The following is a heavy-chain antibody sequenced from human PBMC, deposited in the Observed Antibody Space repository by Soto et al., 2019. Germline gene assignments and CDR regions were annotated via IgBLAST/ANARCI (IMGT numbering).Heavy chain of an antibody. Sequence: NPSETLSLTCAVYGGSLGGYYWSWIRQPPGKGLEWIGEINHSGSTNYNPSLKSRVTISVDMSKNQFSLKLSSVTAADTAVYYCARGGRQQLIPTPISSKTDYWRQGTRGTVAS. CDR1: GGSLGGYY. CDR3: ARGGRQQLIPTPISSKTDY. V-gene: IGHV4-34*01. D-gene: IGHD6-13*01. J-gene: IGHJ4*02. CDR2: INHSGST.